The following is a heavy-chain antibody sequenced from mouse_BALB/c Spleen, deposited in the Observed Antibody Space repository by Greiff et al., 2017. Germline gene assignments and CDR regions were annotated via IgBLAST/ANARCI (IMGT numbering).Heavy chain of an antibody. Sequence: EVQLQQSGPELVKPGASVKISCKASGYSFTGYFMNWVMQSHGKSLEWIGRINPYNGDTFYNQKFKGKATLTVDKSSSTAHMELRSLASEDSAVYYCARDPYYYGSSGYYAMDYWGQGTSVTVSS. V-gene: IGHV1-20*02. CDR1: GYSFTGYF. CDR2: INPYNGDT. J-gene: IGHJ4*01. D-gene: IGHD1-1*01. CDR3: ARDPYYYGSSGYYAMDY.